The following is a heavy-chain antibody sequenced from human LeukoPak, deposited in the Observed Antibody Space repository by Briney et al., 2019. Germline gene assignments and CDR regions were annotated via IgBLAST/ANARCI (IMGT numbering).Heavy chain of an antibody. V-gene: IGHV1-2*02. Sequence: ASVKVSCKASGYTFTSYYFHWVGQPPGQGLEWMGWINPKNGGTYYAEKFQGRVTMTRDTSITTVYMELSRLRSDDTAIYYCATDITALDYWGQGTLVAVSS. CDR2: INPKNGGT. J-gene: IGHJ4*02. CDR3: ATDITALDY. D-gene: IGHD3-10*01. CDR1: GYTFTSYY.